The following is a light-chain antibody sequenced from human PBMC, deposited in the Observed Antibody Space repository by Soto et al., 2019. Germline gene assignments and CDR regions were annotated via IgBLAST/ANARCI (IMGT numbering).Light chain of an antibody. J-gene: IGLJ1*01. CDR1: ISDVGSYNY. CDR2: DVS. V-gene: IGLV2-14*03. Sequence: QSVLTQPASLSGSPGQSITISCTGTISDVGSYNYVSWYQQYPGKAPKLMIYDVSTRPSGVSDRFSGSKSGNTASLTISGLRAEDEADYYCGSYTTSSNSVFGTGTKSPX. CDR3: GSYTTSSNSV.